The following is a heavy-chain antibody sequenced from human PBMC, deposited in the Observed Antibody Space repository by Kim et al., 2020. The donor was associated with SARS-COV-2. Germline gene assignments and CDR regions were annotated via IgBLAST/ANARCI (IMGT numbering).Heavy chain of an antibody. J-gene: IGHJ4*02. D-gene: IGHD2-8*02. V-gene: IGHV1-3*01. CDR2: INAGNGNT. CDR1: GYTFTSYA. CDR3: AAQPTHCTGGVCWYYFDY. Sequence: ASVKVSCKASGYTFTSYAMHWVRQAPGQRLEWMGWINAGNGNTKYSQKFQGRVTITRDTSASTAYMELSSLRSEDTAVYYCAAQPTHCTGGVCWYYFDYWGQGTLVTVSS.